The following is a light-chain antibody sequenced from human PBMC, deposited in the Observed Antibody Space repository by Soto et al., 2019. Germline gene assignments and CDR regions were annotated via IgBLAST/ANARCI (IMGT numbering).Light chain of an antibody. Sequence: DIQMTQSPSSLSSSVGDRVTITCRASQSISRYLNWYQQKPGKAPNLLIYVASSLQSEVPSRFSGSGSGTDFTLIITSLQPEDFATYYCQQSYGTPITFGQGTRLEIK. CDR3: QQSYGTPIT. J-gene: IGKJ5*01. V-gene: IGKV1-39*01. CDR1: QSISRY. CDR2: VAS.